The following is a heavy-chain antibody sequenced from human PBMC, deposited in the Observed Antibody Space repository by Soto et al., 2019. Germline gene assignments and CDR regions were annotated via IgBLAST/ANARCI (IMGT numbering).Heavy chain of an antibody. CDR2: ISGSGGST. Sequence: HPGGSLRLSCAASGFTFSSYAMSWVRQAPGKGLEWVSAISGSGGSTYYAGSVKGRFTISRDNSKNTLYLQMNSLRAEDTAVYYCAKDRAIFGVVHLDYWGQGTLVTVSS. V-gene: IGHV3-23*01. CDR1: GFTFSSYA. CDR3: AKDRAIFGVVHLDY. D-gene: IGHD3-3*01. J-gene: IGHJ4*02.